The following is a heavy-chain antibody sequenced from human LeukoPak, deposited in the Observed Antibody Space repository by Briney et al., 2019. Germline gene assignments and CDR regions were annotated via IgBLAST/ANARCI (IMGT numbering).Heavy chain of an antibody. CDR3: AKVVTGSRNAFDV. CDR1: GFSLSSSW. J-gene: IGHJ3*01. Sequence: GESLRLSCVVSGFSLSSSWMHWVRQAPGKGLVWVSRVNADGSSTDYAESVKGRFTISRDNAMNTLYLQMNSLRAEDTAVYYCAKVVTGSRNAFDVWGQGTMVTVSS. CDR2: VNADGSST. D-gene: IGHD1-20*01. V-gene: IGHV3-74*01.